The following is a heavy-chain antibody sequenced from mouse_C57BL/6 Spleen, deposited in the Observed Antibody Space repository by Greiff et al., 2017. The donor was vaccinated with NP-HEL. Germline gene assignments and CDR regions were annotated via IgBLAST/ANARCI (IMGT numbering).Heavy chain of an antibody. J-gene: IGHJ2*01. CDR1: GFTFTDYY. CDR3: ARYFLSQYYFGY. V-gene: IGHV7-3*01. Sequence: EVKLMESGGGLVQPGGSLSLSCAASGFTFTDYYMSWVRQPPGKALEWLGFIRNKANGYTTEYSASVKGRFTISSDNSQSILYLQMNALRAEDSATYYFARYFLSQYYFGYWGQGTTLTVSS. CDR2: IRNKANGYTT.